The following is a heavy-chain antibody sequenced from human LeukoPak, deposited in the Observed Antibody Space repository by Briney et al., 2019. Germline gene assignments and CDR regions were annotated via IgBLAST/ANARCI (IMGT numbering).Heavy chain of an antibody. D-gene: IGHD3-10*01. V-gene: IGHV4-34*01. Sequence: SETLSLTCAVYGGSFSGYYWSWIRQPPGKGLEWIGEINHSGSTNYNPSLKSRVTISVDTSKNQFSLKLSSVTAADTAVYYCARGVMGHGSGNWFDPWGQGTLVTVSS. CDR1: GGSFSGYY. CDR3: ARGVMGHGSGNWFDP. CDR2: INHSGST. J-gene: IGHJ5*02.